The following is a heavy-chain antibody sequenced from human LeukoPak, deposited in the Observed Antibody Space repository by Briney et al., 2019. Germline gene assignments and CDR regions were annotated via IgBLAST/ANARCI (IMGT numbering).Heavy chain of an antibody. CDR3: ARTIRGRGYYFYMDV. CDR1: GFSLNTSGRR. CDR2: IDWDDDK. Sequence: SGPTLENPTQTLTLTCTFSGFSLNTSGRRVSWIRQPPGKALEWLARIDWDDDKFYSTSLKTRLTISKDTSKNQVVLTMTNVDPVDTATYYCARTIRGRGYYFYMDVWGKGTTVTVSS. D-gene: IGHD3-3*01. V-gene: IGHV2-70*04. J-gene: IGHJ6*03.